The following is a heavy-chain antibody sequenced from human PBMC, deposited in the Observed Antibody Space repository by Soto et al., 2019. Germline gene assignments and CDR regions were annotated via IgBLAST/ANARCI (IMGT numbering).Heavy chain of an antibody. Sequence: SETLSLTCTVSGGSMSSYYWTWIRQPPGKGLEWVGFIHYGGGTVYNPALRSRVTVTAATSKKQFSLNLSSVTAADTAVYYCVCARYGGLGATVSETWGQGALGTVSA. CDR2: IHYGGGT. D-gene: IGHD1-26*01. CDR3: VCARYGGLGATVSET. J-gene: IGHJ4*02. CDR1: GGSMSSYY. V-gene: IGHV4-59*01.